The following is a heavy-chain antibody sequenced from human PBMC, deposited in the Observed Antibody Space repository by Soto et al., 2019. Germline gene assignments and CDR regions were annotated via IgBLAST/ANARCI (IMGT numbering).Heavy chain of an antibody. J-gene: IGHJ4*02. CDR1: GYTFTSYD. Sequence: ASVKVSCKASGYTFTSYDINWVRQATGQGLEWMGWMNPNSGNTGYAQKFQGRVTMTRNTSIRTAYMDLSSLRSEDTAVYYCARGRPGYCSSTSCYGGLYYFDYWGKGTLVTVS. V-gene: IGHV1-8*01. CDR3: ARGRPGYCSSTSCYGGLYYFDY. CDR2: MNPNSGNT. D-gene: IGHD2-2*03.